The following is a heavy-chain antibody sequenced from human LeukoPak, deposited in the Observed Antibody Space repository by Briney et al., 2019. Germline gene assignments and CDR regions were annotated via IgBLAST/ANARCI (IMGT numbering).Heavy chain of an antibody. J-gene: IGHJ6*04. V-gene: IGHV1-69*06. CDR3: AIAQNNHGYVYFGMDV. CDR2: IIPMNGTA. Sequence: SVKVSCKASGDTFDSHALSWVRQAPGQGLEWMGAIIPMNGTANYAQKFQGRVAIIADKSTSTAYMELNSLTSEDTAVYYCAIAQNNHGYVYFGMDVWGKGTTVTVSS. D-gene: IGHD5-12*01. CDR1: GDTFDSHA.